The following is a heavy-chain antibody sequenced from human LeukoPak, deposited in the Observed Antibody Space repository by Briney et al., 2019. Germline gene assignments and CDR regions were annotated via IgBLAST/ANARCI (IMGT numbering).Heavy chain of an antibody. Sequence: SETLSLTCTVSGGSISSSSYYWGWIRQPPGKGLEWIGSIYYSGSTYYNPSLKSRVTISVDTSKNQFSLKLSSVTAADTAVYYCARDGLYGSGLDYWGQGTLVTVSS. V-gene: IGHV4-39*07. CDR3: ARDGLYGSGLDY. J-gene: IGHJ4*02. CDR1: GGSISSSSYY. D-gene: IGHD3-10*01. CDR2: IYYSGST.